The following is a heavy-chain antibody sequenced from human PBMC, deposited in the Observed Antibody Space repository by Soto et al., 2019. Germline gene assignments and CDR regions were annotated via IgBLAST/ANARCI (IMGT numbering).Heavy chain of an antibody. D-gene: IGHD3-10*01. V-gene: IGHV2-5*02. CDR2: IYWDDDK. J-gene: IGHJ4*02. CDR1: GFSLTTSGVG. CDR3: APHPYYGVGTSSCHS. Sequence: QITLKESGPTLVRPTQTLTLTCTFSGFSLTTSGVGVGWIRQPPGKALEWLAVIYWDDDKRYSSSLKSRLTLTMDTSKAQVVLKPTTMDAVAAADYCCAPHPYYGVGTSSCHSWVEAPLVTVAS.